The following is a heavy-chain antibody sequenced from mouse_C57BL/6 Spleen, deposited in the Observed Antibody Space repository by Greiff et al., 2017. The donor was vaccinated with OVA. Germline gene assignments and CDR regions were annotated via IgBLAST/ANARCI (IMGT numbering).Heavy chain of an antibody. D-gene: IGHD2-3*01. CDR3: ARLTYEGDY. Sequence: QVQLKQPGAELVRPGSSVKLSCKASGYTFTSYWMHWVKQRPIQGLEWIGNIDPSDSETHYNQKFKDKATLTVDKSSSTAYMQLSSLTSEDSAVYYCARLTYEGDYWGQGTTLTVSS. CDR1: GYTFTSYW. CDR2: IDPSDSET. J-gene: IGHJ2*01. V-gene: IGHV1-52*01.